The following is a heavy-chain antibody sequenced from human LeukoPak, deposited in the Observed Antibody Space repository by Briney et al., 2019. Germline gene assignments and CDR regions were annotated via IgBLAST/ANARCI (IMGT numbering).Heavy chain of an antibody. Sequence: ASVKVSCKASGFTFTRYGFNWGRQAPGQGLEWMGWISAYNGDTKYAQKFQDRLTMTTDTSTTTAYMELRSLRSDDTAVYYCSRDPSNTSGWYAWADYWGQGTLVTVSS. CDR1: GFTFTRYG. J-gene: IGHJ4*02. CDR3: SRDPSNTSGWYAWADY. V-gene: IGHV1-18*01. D-gene: IGHD6-19*01. CDR2: ISAYNGDT.